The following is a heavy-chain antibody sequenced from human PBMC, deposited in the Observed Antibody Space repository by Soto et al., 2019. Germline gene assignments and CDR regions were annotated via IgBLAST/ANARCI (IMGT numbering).Heavy chain of an antibody. CDR3: AKDVRCSSTSCLKPYYYYYYMDV. D-gene: IGHD2-2*01. Sequence: GGSLRLSCAASGFTFSSYGMHWVRQAPGKGLEWVAVISYDGSNKYYADSVKGRFTISRDNSKNTLYLQMNSLRAEDTSVYYCAKDVRCSSTSCLKPYYYYYYMDVWGKGTTVTVSS. CDR1: GFTFSSYG. CDR2: ISYDGSNK. V-gene: IGHV3-30*18. J-gene: IGHJ6*03.